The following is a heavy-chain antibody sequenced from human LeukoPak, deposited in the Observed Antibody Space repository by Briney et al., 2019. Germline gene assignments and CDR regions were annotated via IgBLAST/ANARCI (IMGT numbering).Heavy chain of an antibody. D-gene: IGHD1-26*01. CDR1: GFTFSSCA. CDR3: AKDQIIVRPASAIDY. Sequence: GGSLRLSCAASGFTFSSCAMSWVRQAPGKGLEWVSAISGSGGSTYYADSVKGRFTISRDNSKNTLYLQMNSLRAEDTAVYYCAKDQIIVRPASAIDYWGQGTLVTVSS. V-gene: IGHV3-23*01. J-gene: IGHJ4*02. CDR2: ISGSGGST.